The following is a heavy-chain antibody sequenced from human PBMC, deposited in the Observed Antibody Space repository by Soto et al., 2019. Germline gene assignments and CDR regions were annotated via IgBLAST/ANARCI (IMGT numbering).Heavy chain of an antibody. J-gene: IGHJ4*02. CDR2: ISSSSSNI. CDR3: AKPNSIAVAGEFDY. CDR1: GFTFSNFG. Sequence: TGGSLRLSCVASGFTFSNFGMNWVRQAPGKGLEWVSSISSSSSNIYYADSVKGRFTISRDNAKNSLYLQMNSLRAEDTAVYYCAKPNSIAVAGEFDYWGQGTLVTLSS. V-gene: IGHV3-21*01. D-gene: IGHD6-19*01.